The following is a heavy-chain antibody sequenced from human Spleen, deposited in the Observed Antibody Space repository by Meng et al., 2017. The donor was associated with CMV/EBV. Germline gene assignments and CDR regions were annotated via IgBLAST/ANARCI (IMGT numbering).Heavy chain of an antibody. CDR3: ATPSSGWFHYFDY. CDR2: IYYHEAT. CDR1: GGSVYSSSHY. Sequence: SGGSVYSSSHYWGWIRQPPGKALEWLGTIYYHEATSYNPSLKSRVTISLDTSKNHFSLRLTSVTAADTAVYYCATPSSGWFHYFDYWGQSTLFPVSS. V-gene: IGHV4-39*02. J-gene: IGHJ4*02. D-gene: IGHD6-19*01.